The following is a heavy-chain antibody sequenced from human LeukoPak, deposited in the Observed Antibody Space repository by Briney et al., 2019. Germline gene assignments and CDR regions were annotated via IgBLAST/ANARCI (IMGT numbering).Heavy chain of an antibody. CDR3: ARELYGDYAGDY. D-gene: IGHD4-17*01. CDR1: GFTFSSYA. J-gene: IGHJ4*02. CDR2: IHNSGDTT. V-gene: IGHV3-23*01. Sequence: GGSLRLSCAASGFTFSSYAMSWVRQAPGKGLEWVSTIHNSGDTTYFADSVKGRFTISRDNAKNSLYLQMNSLRAEDTAVYYCARELYGDYAGDYWGQGTLVTVSS.